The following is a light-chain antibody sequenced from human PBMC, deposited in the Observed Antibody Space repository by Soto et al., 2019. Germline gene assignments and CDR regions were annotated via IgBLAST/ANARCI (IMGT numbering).Light chain of an antibody. Sequence: DIQMTQSPSSLSASVGDRVTITCRTRQSISSFLNWYQQKPGKAPKLLIYAASILQSGVPSRFSGSGAGTEFTLTISSLQPEDFASYYCQQSYSTPRTFGQGTKVEIK. CDR1: QSISSF. V-gene: IGKV1-39*01. CDR2: AAS. CDR3: QQSYSTPRT. J-gene: IGKJ1*01.